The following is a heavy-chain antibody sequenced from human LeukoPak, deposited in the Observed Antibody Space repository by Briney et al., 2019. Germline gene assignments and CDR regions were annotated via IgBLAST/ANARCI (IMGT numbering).Heavy chain of an antibody. V-gene: IGHV4-39*07. D-gene: IGHD2-15*01. Sequence: SETQSLTCTVSGDSISSSSYYWGWIRQPPGKGLEWIGNIYYSGNTYYNPSLKSRVTISVDTSKIQFSLNLTSVTAADTALYYCARIPVAANRGSDYWGQGTLVTVSS. CDR1: GDSISSSSYY. CDR3: ARIPVAANRGSDY. J-gene: IGHJ4*02. CDR2: IYYSGNT.